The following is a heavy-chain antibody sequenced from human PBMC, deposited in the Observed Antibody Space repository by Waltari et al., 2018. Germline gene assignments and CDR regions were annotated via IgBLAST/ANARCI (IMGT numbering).Heavy chain of an antibody. CDR1: GASFNGYY. J-gene: IGHJ4*02. V-gene: IGHV4-34*01. Sequence: QVQLQQWVAGLLKPSESLSLTCAVYGASFNGYYWSWIRQPPGKGLEWIGEINHSGSTNYNPSLKSRVTISVDTSKNQFSLKLPSVTAADTAVYYCARGHYYVHHWGQGTLVTVSS. D-gene: IGHD3-10*02. CDR3: ARGHYYVHH. CDR2: INHSGST.